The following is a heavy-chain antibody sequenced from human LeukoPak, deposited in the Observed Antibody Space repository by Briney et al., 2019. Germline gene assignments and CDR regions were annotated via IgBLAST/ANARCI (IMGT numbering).Heavy chain of an antibody. D-gene: IGHD4-17*01. V-gene: IGHV1-2*06. CDR1: GYTFTGYY. Sequence: ASVKVSRKASGYTFTGYYMHWVRQAPGQGLEWMGRINPNSGGTNYAQKFQGRVTMTRDTSITTAYMELSRLRSDDTAVYYCAREWSYGDYYDCWGQGTLVTVSS. CDR2: INPNSGGT. J-gene: IGHJ4*02. CDR3: AREWSYGDYYDC.